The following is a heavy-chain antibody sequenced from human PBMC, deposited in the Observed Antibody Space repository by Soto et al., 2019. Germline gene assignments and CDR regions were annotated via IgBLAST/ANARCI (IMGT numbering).Heavy chain of an antibody. D-gene: IGHD2-21*01. CDR3: AKAPLRLGFSYYYSGMDV. CDR1: GFTFSRYA. J-gene: IGHJ6*02. CDR2: ISGSGGIT. Sequence: EVQLLESGGDSVQPGGSLRLSCAASGFTFSRYALSWVRQAPGKGLEWVSAISGSGGITYYYADSVKGRFTISRDNSKNTLYLQMNSLRAEDTAVYYCAKAPLRLGFSYYYSGMDVWGHGTTVTVSS. V-gene: IGHV3-23*01.